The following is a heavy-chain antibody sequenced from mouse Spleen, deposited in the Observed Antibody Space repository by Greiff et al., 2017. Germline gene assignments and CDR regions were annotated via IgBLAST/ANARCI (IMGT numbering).Heavy chain of an antibody. CDR2: IYPYNGGT. J-gene: IGHJ4*01. D-gene: IGHD1-1*01. CDR1: GYTFTDYN. CDR3: ARAPYGSRYYAMDY. V-gene: IGHV1S29*02. Sequence: EVQLQQSGPELVKPGASVKISCKASGYTFTDYNMHWVKQSHGKSLEWIGYIYPYNGGTGYNQKFKSKATLTVDNSSSTAYMELRSLTSEDSAVYYCARAPYGSRYYAMDYWGQGTSVTVSS.